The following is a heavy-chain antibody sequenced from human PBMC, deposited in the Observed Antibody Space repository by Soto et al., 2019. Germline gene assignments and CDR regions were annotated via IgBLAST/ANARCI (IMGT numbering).Heavy chain of an antibody. CDR3: APGLGEDIRDDIVVVPAAKDWFDP. Sequence: PSETLSLTCAVYGGAFIGYYCSCIRHPPFKWLEWIGEINHSGSTNYNPSLKSRVTISVDTSKNQFSLKLSSVTAADTAVYYCAPGLGEDIRDDIVVVPAAKDWFDPWGQGTLVTV. CDR2: INHSGST. CDR1: GGAFIGYY. V-gene: IGHV4-34*01. D-gene: IGHD2-2*01. J-gene: IGHJ5*02.